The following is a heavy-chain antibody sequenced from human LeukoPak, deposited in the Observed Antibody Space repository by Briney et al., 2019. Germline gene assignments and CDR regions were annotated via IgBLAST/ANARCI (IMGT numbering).Heavy chain of an antibody. V-gene: IGHV1-46*01. D-gene: IGHD1-26*01. CDR2: INPSGGST. CDR3: ARDGRWELLGSFYYYYGMDV. Sequence: ASVKASCKASGYTFTSYYMHWVRQAPGQGLEWMGIINPSGGSTSYAQKFQGRVTMTRDTSTSTVYMELSSLRSEDTAVYYCARDGRWELLGSFYYYYGMDVWGQGTTVTVSS. CDR1: GYTFTSYY. J-gene: IGHJ6*02.